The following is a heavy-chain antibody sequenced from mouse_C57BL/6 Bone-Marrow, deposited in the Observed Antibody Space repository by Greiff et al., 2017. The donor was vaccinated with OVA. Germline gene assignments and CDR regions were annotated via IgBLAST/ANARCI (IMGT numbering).Heavy chain of an antibody. Sequence: EVKLVESGGGLVQPGDSLSLSCAASGFTFTNYYMSWVRQPPGKALEWLAFIRNKPNGSTTAYSASVKGRFTISSDNSQSFLYLQMNALRAEDSATYYCARYKGRVAVDYFDYWGQGTALTVSS. V-gene: IGHV7-3*01. J-gene: IGHJ2*01. CDR2: IRNKPNGSTT. D-gene: IGHD1-1*01. CDR1: GFTFTNYY. CDR3: ARYKGRVAVDYFDY.